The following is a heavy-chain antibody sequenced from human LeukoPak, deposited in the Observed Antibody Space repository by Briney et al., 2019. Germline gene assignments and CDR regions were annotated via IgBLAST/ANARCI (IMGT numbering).Heavy chain of an antibody. J-gene: IGHJ4*02. CDR1: GVSINSHC. V-gene: IGHV4-59*08. D-gene: IGHD1-26*01. CDR2: VYYSGST. CDR3: ARLVGTTAAVYFNTYFDY. Sequence: PSETLSLTCTVSGVSINSHCWSWIRQPPGKGLEWIGYVYYSGSTNYNPSLKSRVTISVDTSKSQFSLELRSVTAADTAVFYCARLVGTTAAVYFNTYFDYWGQGALITVSS.